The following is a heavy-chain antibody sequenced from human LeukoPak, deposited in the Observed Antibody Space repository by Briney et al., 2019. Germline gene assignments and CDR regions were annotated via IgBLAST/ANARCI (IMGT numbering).Heavy chain of an antibody. CDR2: NNPNRAGT. Sequence: ASVRVSCTTAGYSFTDYDMHWGREAPGHRLEWMGWNNPNRAGTRSTHKFQSRVTTTRDTSITTVYMDLNWLSSDDTAMYYCARADRLHGGPYLIGPWGQGTLVTVSS. V-gene: IGHV1-2*02. D-gene: IGHD3-16*01. J-gene: IGHJ5*02. CDR3: ARADRLHGGPYLIGP. CDR1: GYSFTDYD.